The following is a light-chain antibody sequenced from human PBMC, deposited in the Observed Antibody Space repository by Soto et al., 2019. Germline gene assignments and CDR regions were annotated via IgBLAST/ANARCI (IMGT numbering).Light chain of an antibody. CDR1: QSVSSH. V-gene: IGKV3-11*01. CDR2: DAS. J-gene: IGKJ1*01. CDR3: QQRSTGRT. Sequence: EIVLTQSPGILSLSPGERATLSCRASQSVSSHLAWYQHKPGQAPRLLIYDASNRATGIPARFSGSGSGTDFTLTISSLEPEDFAVYYCQQRSTGRTFGQGTKVDIK.